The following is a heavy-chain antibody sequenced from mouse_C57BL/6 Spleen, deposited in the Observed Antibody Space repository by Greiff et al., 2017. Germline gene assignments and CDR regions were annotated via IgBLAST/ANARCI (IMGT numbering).Heavy chain of an antibody. D-gene: IGHD3-3*01. CDR3: ARERDSWFAY. Sequence: QVQLQQPGAELVKPGASVKLSCKASGYTFTSYWMHWVKQRPGQGLEWIGMIHPNSGSTNYNEKFKSKATMTVDKSSSTSYLQLSSLTSEDSAVYYCARERDSWFAYWGQGTLVTVSA. V-gene: IGHV1-64*01. CDR1: GYTFTSYW. CDR2: IHPNSGST. J-gene: IGHJ3*01.